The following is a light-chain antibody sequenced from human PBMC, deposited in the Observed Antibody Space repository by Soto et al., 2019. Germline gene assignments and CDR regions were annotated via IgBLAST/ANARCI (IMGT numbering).Light chain of an antibody. V-gene: IGLV2-8*01. CDR2: EVS. Sequence: QSVLTQPPSASGSPGQSVTISCTGTSSDVGGYNYVSWYQQHPGKAPKLMIYEVSKRPSRVPDRFSGSKSGNTASLTVSGLQAEDEADYYCSSYAGSNNVVFGGGTELTVL. J-gene: IGLJ2*01. CDR1: SSDVGGYNY. CDR3: SSYAGSNNVV.